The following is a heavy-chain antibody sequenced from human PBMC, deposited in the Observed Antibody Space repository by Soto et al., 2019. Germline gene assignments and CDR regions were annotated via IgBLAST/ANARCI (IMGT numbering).Heavy chain of an antibody. CDR2: IYYSGST. V-gene: IGHV4-30-4*01. CDR3: ARENRGDSSGYYPRFDY. CDR1: GGSISSGDYY. D-gene: IGHD3-22*01. Sequence: QVQLQESGPGLVKPSQTLSLTCTVSGGSISSGDYYWSWIRQPPGKGLKWIGYIYYSGSTYYNPSLKSRVTISVDTSKNQFTLKLSSVTAADTAVYYCARENRGDSSGYYPRFDYWGQGTLVTVSS. J-gene: IGHJ4*02.